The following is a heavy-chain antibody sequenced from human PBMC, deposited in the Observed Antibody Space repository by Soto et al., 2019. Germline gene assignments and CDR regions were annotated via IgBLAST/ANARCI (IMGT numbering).Heavy chain of an antibody. J-gene: IGHJ6*02. CDR1: DCSVTSTTLC. CDR3: ARDNDPYYYGMDV. V-gene: IGHV4-61*01. Sequence: SETLSLSCRVSDCSVTSTTLCYRWLRQPPGKGLEWTGAIYFSGSTNYNPSPKSRVTISVDTSKNQFSLKLPSVTAADTAVYCCARDNDPYYYGMDVWGQGTTVTVSS. CDR2: IYFSGST. D-gene: IGHD1-1*01.